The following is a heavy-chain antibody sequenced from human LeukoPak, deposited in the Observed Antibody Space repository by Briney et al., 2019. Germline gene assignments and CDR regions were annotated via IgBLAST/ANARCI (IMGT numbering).Heavy chain of an antibody. CDR2: ISYSGDT. J-gene: IGHJ1*01. CDR3: ARGSGWYPQ. CDR1: GGSVCSNY. Sequence: SETLSLTCSVSGGSVCSNYWSWVRQPPGKGLEWIGYISYSGDTKYNPSLKSRLSMSVDTSKNQCSLMLTSVTAADTAVYYCARGSGWYPQWGPGTLVTVSS. V-gene: IGHV4-59*02. D-gene: IGHD6-19*01.